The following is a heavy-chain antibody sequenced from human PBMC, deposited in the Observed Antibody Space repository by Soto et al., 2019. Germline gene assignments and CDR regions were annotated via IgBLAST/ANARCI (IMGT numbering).Heavy chain of an antibody. CDR2: ISYDGSNK. V-gene: IGHV3-30-3*01. CDR3: ARDTYYYDSSGYYYSLFDY. CDR1: GFTFSSYA. D-gene: IGHD3-22*01. J-gene: IGHJ4*02. Sequence: QVQLVESGGGVVQPGRSLRLSCAASGFTFSSYAMHWVRQAPGKGLEWVAVISYDGSNKYYADSVKGRFTISIDNSKNTLYLQMNSLRAEDTAVYYCARDTYYYDSSGYYYSLFDYWGQGTLVTVSS.